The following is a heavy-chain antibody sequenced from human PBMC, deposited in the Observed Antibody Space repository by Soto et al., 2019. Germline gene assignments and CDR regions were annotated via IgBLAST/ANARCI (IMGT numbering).Heavy chain of an antibody. J-gene: IGHJ4*02. Sequence: QVQLVQSGAEEKKPGASVKVSCKASGYTFTSYAMHWVRQAPGQRLEWMGWINAGNGNTKYSQKFQGRVTITRDTAASTAYMELSSLRSEDTAVYYCARGITLPTPLDYWGQGTLVTVSS. V-gene: IGHV1-3*05. CDR2: INAGNGNT. D-gene: IGHD1-20*01. CDR1: GYTFTSYA. CDR3: ARGITLPTPLDY.